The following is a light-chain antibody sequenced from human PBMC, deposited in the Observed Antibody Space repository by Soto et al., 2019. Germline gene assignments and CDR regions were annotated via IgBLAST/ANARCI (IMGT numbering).Light chain of an antibody. V-gene: IGKV3-11*01. CDR1: QSFNRY. Sequence: EIVLTQSPATLSLSPGERATLSCWASQSFNRYLVWYQQKPGQAPRLLMYDASKRATGIPARFSGSGSGTDFTLTISSLEPEDFEVHYFQQRDIWPWTFGQGTKVDIX. J-gene: IGKJ1*01. CDR2: DAS. CDR3: QQRDIWPWT.